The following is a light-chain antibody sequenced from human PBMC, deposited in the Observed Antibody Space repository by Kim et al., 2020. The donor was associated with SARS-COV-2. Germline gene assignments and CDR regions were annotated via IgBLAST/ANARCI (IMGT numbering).Light chain of an antibody. Sequence: EIVMTQSPGTLSVSPGERATLSCRASQSVTTNLAWYQQKPGQAPRLLISDASTRATGIPARFSGSGSGSEFTLTISSLQSEDCAVYYCQQYYNWWTFGQGTKVDIK. CDR2: DAS. CDR3: QQYYNWWT. CDR1: QSVTTN. V-gene: IGKV3-15*01. J-gene: IGKJ1*01.